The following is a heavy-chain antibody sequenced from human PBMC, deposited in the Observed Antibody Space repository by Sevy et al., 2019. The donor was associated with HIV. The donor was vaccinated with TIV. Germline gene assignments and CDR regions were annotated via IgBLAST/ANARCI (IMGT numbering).Heavy chain of an antibody. CDR3: ARELKWELPHGDDASDI. Sequence: SETLSLTCTVAGGSVISGSYYWSWIRQPPGKGLEWIGYIYYGGSTNYNPSLKSRVTISVDTSKNQFSLKLNSVTTADTAVYFCARELKWELPHGDDASDIWGQGTTVTVSS. V-gene: IGHV4-61*01. CDR2: IYYGGST. CDR1: GGSVISGSYY. J-gene: IGHJ3*02. D-gene: IGHD1-26*01.